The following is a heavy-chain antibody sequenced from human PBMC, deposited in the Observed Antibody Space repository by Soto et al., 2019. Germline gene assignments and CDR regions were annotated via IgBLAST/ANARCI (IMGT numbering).Heavy chain of an antibody. D-gene: IGHD2-2*01. CDR2: IIHTGST. CDR1: GGSFSGYY. V-gene: IGHV4-34*12. J-gene: IGHJ4*02. Sequence: QVQLQQWGAGLLKPSETLSLTCAVSGGSFSGYYWSWIRQPPGKGLEWIGEIIHTGSTNYNPSLKSRITISVDTSKKHFSLKLSSVTAADTAVYYCARVGQPPSDYWAREPWSPSPQ. CDR3: ARVGQPPSDY.